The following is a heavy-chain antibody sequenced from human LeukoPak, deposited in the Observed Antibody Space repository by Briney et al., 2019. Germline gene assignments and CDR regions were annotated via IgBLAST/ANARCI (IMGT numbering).Heavy chain of an antibody. D-gene: IGHD3-22*01. Sequence: GGSLRLSCAAFGFTFSSHWMSWVRQAPGKGLEWVSAISGSGGSTYYADSVKGRFTISRDNSKNTLYLQMNSLRAEDTAVYYCAKDLFDSSGYPFFDYWGQGTLVTVSS. CDR1: GFTFSSHW. J-gene: IGHJ4*02. V-gene: IGHV3-23*01. CDR2: ISGSGGST. CDR3: AKDLFDSSGYPFFDY.